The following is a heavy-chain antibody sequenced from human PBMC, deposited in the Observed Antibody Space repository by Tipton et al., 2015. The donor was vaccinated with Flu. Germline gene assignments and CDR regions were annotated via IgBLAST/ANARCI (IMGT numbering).Heavy chain of an antibody. J-gene: IGHJ4*02. D-gene: IGHD3-10*01. Sequence: TLSLTCTVSGYSISSGYYWGWIRQPLGKGLEWIGSIFHGGSTYYNPSLKSRVTISVDTSKNQFSLKLSSVTAADTAVYYCATYYYGSGTQSAFDYWGQGTLVTVSS. CDR2: IFHGGST. V-gene: IGHV4-38-2*02. CDR3: ATYYYGSGTQSAFDY. CDR1: GYSISSGYY.